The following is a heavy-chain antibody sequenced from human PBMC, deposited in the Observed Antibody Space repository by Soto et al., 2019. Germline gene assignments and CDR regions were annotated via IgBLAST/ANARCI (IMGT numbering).Heavy chain of an antibody. CDR1: GFNFNNQA. D-gene: IGHD2-21*02. V-gene: IGHV3-23*01. J-gene: IGHJ5*01. Sequence: GGSLRLSCTASGFNFNNQAMSWIRQAPGKGLEWVSTISGSGATSLYADSVKGRFTIFKDSSQAYLDLKSLRVEDSATYYCAKTETMVVVTVQPRWFDSWGRGXLVTVYS. CDR2: ISGSGATS. CDR3: AKTETMVVVTVQPRWFDS.